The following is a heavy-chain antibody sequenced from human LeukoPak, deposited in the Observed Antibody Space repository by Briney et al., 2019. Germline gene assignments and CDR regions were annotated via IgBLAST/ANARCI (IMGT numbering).Heavy chain of an antibody. V-gene: IGHV4-59*08. J-gene: IGHJ3*01. Sequence: SETLSLTCTVSGGSISSHYWSWIRQPPGRGLEWIGYIYNSGSTNYNPSLKSRVTISLDTSKNQFSLHLTSVTAAGTAVYFCARDDYGVFDAFDVWGQGTVVTVSS. CDR3: ARDDYGVFDAFDV. CDR1: GGSISSHY. CDR2: IYNSGST. D-gene: IGHD3-16*01.